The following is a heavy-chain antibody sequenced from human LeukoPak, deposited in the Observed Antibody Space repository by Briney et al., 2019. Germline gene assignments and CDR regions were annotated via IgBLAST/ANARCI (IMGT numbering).Heavy chain of an antibody. CDR2: ISSSSTYI. J-gene: IGHJ5*02. CDR1: GFTFSSYS. CDR3: ARSAVAGKNWFDP. Sequence: GGSLRLSCAASGFTFSSYSMNWVRQAPGKGLEWVSSISSSSTYIYYADSVRGRFTISRDNAKNSLYLQMNSLRAEGTAVYYCARSAVAGKNWFDPWGQGTLVTVSS. D-gene: IGHD6-19*01. V-gene: IGHV3-21*01.